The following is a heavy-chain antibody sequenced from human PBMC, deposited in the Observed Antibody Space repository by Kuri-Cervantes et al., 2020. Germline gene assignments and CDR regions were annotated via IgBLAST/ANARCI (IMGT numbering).Heavy chain of an antibody. CDR2: IDHSGST. D-gene: IGHD3-9*01. CDR3: ARALSFYDILTGYYRPYYFDY. Sequence: SETLSLTCAAYGGSFSGYYWSWIRQPPGKGLEWIGEIDHSGSTNYKPSLKSRVTISVDTSKNQFSLKLSSVTAADTAVYYCARALSFYDILTGYYRPYYFDYWGQGTLVTVSS. J-gene: IGHJ4*02. V-gene: IGHV4-34*01. CDR1: GGSFSGYY.